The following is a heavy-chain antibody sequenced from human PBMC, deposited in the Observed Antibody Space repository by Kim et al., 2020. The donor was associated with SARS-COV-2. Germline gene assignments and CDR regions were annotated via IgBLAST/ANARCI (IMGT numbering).Heavy chain of an antibody. CDR3: ARSDGYSYFDY. V-gene: IGHV3-30-3*01. D-gene: IGHD2-15*01. CDR2: ISYDGSNK. Sequence: GGSLRLSCAASGFTFSSYAMHWVRQATGKGLEWVAVISYDGSNKYYADSVKGRFTISRDNSKNTLYLQMNSLRAEDTAVYYCARSDGYSYFDYWGQGTLV. J-gene: IGHJ4*02. CDR1: GFTFSSYA.